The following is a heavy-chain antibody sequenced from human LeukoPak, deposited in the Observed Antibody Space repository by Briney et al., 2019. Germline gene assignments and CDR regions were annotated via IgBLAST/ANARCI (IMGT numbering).Heavy chain of an antibody. CDR3: VRGLVATIDHYYYGMDV. D-gene: IGHD5-12*01. V-gene: IGHV4-61*01. Sequence: PSETLSLTCIVSGGSVSSGSYYWSWIRQPPGKGLEWIGYIYNSVRTNYNPSLKSRVTISVDTSKNQLSLKLSSVTAADTAVYFCVRGLVATIDHYYYGMDVWGQGTTVTVSS. CDR2: IYNSVRT. CDR1: GGSVSSGSYY. J-gene: IGHJ6*02.